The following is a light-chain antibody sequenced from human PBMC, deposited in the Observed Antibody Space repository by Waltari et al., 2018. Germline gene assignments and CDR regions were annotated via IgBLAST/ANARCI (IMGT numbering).Light chain of an antibody. Sequence: EIVLTQPPGTLSLSPGERATLSCGASQSVSSNDLAWYQQNPGQAPRVLIYGTYNRATGIPDRFSGSGSGTDFTLTISRLEPEDFAVYYCQQYGSWTFGQGTKVEIK. J-gene: IGKJ1*01. CDR2: GTY. V-gene: IGKV3-20*01. CDR1: QSVSSND. CDR3: QQYGSWT.